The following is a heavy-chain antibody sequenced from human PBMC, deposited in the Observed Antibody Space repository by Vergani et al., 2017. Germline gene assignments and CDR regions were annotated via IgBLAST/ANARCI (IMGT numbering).Heavy chain of an antibody. CDR2: IIPIFGTA. V-gene: IGHV1-69*12. CDR1: GGTFSSYA. CDR3: ASKMQEEVVTAISWHYGMDG. J-gene: IGHJ6*02. Sequence: QVQLVQSGAEVKKPGSSVKVSCKASGGTFSSYAISWVRQAPGQGLEWMGGIIPIFGTANYAQKFQGRVTITADESTSTAYMELSSLRSEDTAVYYCASKMQEEVVTAISWHYGMDGWGQGTTVTVSS. D-gene: IGHD2-21*02.